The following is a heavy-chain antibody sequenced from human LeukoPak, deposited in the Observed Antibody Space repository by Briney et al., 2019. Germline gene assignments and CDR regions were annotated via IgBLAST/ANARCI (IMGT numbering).Heavy chain of an antibody. CDR2: ISSSGSTI. CDR1: GYSISSGYY. V-gene: IGHV3-11*04. CDR3: ARAFGIAVAGTAFDY. J-gene: IGHJ4*02. D-gene: IGHD6-19*01. Sequence: LSLTCTVSGYSISSGYYWGWIRQPPGKGLEWVSYISSSGSTIYYADSVKGRFTISRDNAKNSLYLQMNSLRAEDTAVYYCARAFGIAVAGTAFDYWGQGTLVTVSS.